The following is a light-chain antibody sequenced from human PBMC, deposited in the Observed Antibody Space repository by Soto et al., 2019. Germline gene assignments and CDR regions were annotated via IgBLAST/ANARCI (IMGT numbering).Light chain of an antibody. V-gene: IGKV1-33*01. Sequence: DIQLTQSPSSLSASVGDRVTITCQASHDISIYLNWYQHKPGKAPKLLIYDASNLETGVPSRFRGRGSGAHFTFTITSLQPEDVATYYCQLFDNLPFFGGGTKVEIK. J-gene: IGKJ4*01. CDR2: DAS. CDR1: HDISIY. CDR3: QLFDNLPF.